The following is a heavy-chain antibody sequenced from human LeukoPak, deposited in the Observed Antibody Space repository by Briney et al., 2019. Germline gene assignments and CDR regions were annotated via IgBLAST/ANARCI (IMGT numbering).Heavy chain of an antibody. CDR1: GFTFSSYA. D-gene: IGHD3-22*01. J-gene: IGHJ4*02. V-gene: IGHV3-23*01. CDR2: ISGDGGSA. Sequence: GGSLRLSCAASGFTFSSYAMSWVRQAPGKGLEWVSAISGDGGSAYYSDSVKGRFTISRDNSKNTLYLQTHSLRAEDTAVYYCAKMGYYESSDFFDYWGQGTLVTVSS. CDR3: AKMGYYESSDFFDY.